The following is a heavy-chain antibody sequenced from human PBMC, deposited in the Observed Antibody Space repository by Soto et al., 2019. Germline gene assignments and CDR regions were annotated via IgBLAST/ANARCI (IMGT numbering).Heavy chain of an antibody. D-gene: IGHD3-10*01. CDR1: GFTFDDYA. V-gene: IGHV3-9*01. J-gene: IGHJ6*02. CDR2: ISWNSGSI. Sequence: GGSLRLSCAASGFTFDDYAMHWVRQAPGKGLEWVSGISWNSGSIGYADSVKGRFTISRDNAKNSLYLQMNSLRAEDTAVYYCAKYGSGSYLVLYYYYGMDVWGQGTTVTVSS. CDR3: AKYGSGSYLVLYYYYGMDV.